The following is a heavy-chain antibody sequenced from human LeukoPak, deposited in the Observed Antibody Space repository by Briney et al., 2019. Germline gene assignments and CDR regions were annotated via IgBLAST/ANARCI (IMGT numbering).Heavy chain of an antibody. CDR1: GGTFSSYA. V-gene: IGHV1-69*13. CDR2: IIPIFGTA. CDR3: ARVQLGRPKGHLDY. D-gene: IGHD7-27*01. Sequence: SVKVSCKASGGTFSSYAISWVRQAPGQGLEWMGGIIPIFGTANYAQKFQGRVTITADESTSTAYMELSSLRSEDTAVYYCARVQLGRPKGHLDYWGQGTLVTVSS. J-gene: IGHJ4*02.